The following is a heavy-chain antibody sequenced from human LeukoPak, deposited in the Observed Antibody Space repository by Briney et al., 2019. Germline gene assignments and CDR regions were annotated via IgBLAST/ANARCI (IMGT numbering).Heavy chain of an antibody. V-gene: IGHV3-7*05. CDR3: ARDTGFNTFDY. Sequence: GESLRLSCAASGFTFRNFWMSWVRQAPGKGLEWVGNIKEDGSTKYYLDSVKGRVTISRDNARNSLHLQLDSLRAEDTAVYFCARDTGFNTFDYWGEGTLVTVSS. CDR2: IKEDGSTK. CDR1: GFTFRNFW. D-gene: IGHD5-24*01. J-gene: IGHJ4*02.